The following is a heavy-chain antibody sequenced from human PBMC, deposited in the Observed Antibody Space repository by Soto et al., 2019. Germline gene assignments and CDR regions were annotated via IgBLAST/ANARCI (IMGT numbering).Heavy chain of an antibody. V-gene: IGHV3-33*01. J-gene: IGHJ4*02. CDR3: ERDFISTAGTS. D-gene: IGHD6-13*01. Sequence: PGGSLRLSCAASGFTFSDYGMHWVRQAPGKGLEWVAIIWYDGSNKYYADSVKGRFTISRDNSKNTLYLQMNSLRAEDTAVYYCERDFISTAGTSWGQGTLVTVSS. CDR1: GFTFSDYG. CDR2: IWYDGSNK.